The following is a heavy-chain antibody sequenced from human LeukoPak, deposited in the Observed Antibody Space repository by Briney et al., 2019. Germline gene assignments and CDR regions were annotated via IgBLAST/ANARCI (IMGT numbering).Heavy chain of an antibody. CDR3: ARDRHSYGYGWFDP. D-gene: IGHD3-16*01. CDR2: IYYSGST. J-gene: IGHJ5*02. V-gene: IGHV4-59*01. Sequence: SETLTLTCTVSGGSISSYYWSWIRQPPGKGLEWIGYIYYSGSTKYNPSLKSRVTTSVDTSKNQFSLKLSSMTAADTAVYYCARDRHSYGYGWFDPWGQGTLVTVSS. CDR1: GGSISSYY.